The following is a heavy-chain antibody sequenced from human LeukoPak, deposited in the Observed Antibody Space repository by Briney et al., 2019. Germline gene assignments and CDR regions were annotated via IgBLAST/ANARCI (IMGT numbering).Heavy chain of an antibody. D-gene: IGHD2-2*01. J-gene: IGHJ4*02. CDR1: GFTFSSYA. V-gene: IGHV3-23*01. Sequence: PGGSLRLSCAASGFTFSSYAMSWVRQAPGKGLEWVSAISGSGGSTYYADSVKGRFTISRDNSKNTLYLQMNSLRAEDTAVYYCAKSRLSFVVVPAAIRGWGQGTLVTVSS. CDR2: ISGSGGST. CDR3: AKSRLSFVVVPAAIRG.